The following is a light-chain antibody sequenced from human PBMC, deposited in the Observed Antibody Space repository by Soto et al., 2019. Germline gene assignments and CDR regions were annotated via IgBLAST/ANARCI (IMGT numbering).Light chain of an antibody. J-gene: IGKJ1*01. V-gene: IGKV1-12*01. CDR2: GAS. CDR3: QQTSAFPRT. Sequence: DIQMTQSPSSVSASVGDRLTITCRASRDISNSLAWYQQTPGKAPKLLVRGASSFHRGVPSRFSGGGAGTEFTLTISSLQPEDFATYYCQQTSAFPRTFGQGTKVDIK. CDR1: RDISNS.